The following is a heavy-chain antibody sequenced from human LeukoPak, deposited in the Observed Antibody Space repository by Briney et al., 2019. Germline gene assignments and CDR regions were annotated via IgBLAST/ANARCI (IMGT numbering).Heavy chain of an antibody. Sequence: SETLSLTCTVSNGSISSYYWTWIRQPPGMGLEWIGYIFFGGGTRYNSSLQSRVIISVDTSKNQFSLKLSSVTAADTAVYYCARHYVFVYGGSSFDYWGQGTLVTVSS. CDR1: NGSISSYY. CDR3: ARHYVFVYGGSSFDY. CDR2: IFFGGGT. J-gene: IGHJ4*02. V-gene: IGHV4-59*08. D-gene: IGHD2-8*01.